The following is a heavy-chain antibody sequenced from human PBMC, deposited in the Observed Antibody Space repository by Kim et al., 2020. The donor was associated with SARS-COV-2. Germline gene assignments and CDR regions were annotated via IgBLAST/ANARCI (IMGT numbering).Heavy chain of an antibody. D-gene: IGHD1-26*01. Sequence: GGSLRLSCAASGFTFSSYEMNWVRQAPGQGLEWISYISSSGTTIYYADSVKGRFTVSRDNAKNSLYLQMNSLRAEDAAVYFCARQPFNSGSYLGGDINA. CDR3: ARQPFNSGSYLGGDINA. CDR1: GFTFSSYE. CDR2: ISSSGTTI. V-gene: IGHV3-48*03. J-gene: IGHJ3*01.